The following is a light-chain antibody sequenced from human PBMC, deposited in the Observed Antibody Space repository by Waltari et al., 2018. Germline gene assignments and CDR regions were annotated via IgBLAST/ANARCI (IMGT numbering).Light chain of an antibody. V-gene: IGLV1-51*02. Sequence: QSVLTQPPSVPPAPGQRVTISCPVGSPTIGNNYVSWYRQFPGTAPKRLIYENTERPPGIPGRFSGSKSGTSATLDITGLQAGDEADYYCGTWDSSLSGAVFGGGTHLTVL. CDR2: ENT. CDR3: GTWDSSLSGAV. J-gene: IGLJ7*01. CDR1: SPTIGNNY.